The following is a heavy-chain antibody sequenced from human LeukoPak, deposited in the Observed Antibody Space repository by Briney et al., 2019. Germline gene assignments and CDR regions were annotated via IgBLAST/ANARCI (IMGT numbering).Heavy chain of an antibody. CDR2: IYTSGTA. V-gene: IGHV4-4*07. J-gene: IGHJ4*02. CDR1: GDSTNGYY. CDR3: ARGIGTTNFDY. Sequence: SETLSLTCTVSGDSTNGYYWSWIRQPAGEGLEWIGRIYTSGTANYNPSLKSRVTMSVDTSKTQFSLRLNSVTAADTAVYYCARGIGTTNFDYWGQGALVTVSS. D-gene: IGHD1-7*01.